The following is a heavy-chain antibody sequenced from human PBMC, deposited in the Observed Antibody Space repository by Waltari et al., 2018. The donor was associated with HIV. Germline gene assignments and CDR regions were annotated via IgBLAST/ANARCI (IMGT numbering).Heavy chain of an antibody. J-gene: IGHJ5*02. Sequence: QVQLQESGTGLVKPSGTLSLTCAVSGGPIGSSNWWVWVRQPAGKGLEWIGDVYHNGSTNYNPSLKSRVTISVDTSKSRFFLSLKSVTAADTAIYYCARGSSYSAHNWLDPWGQGTLVTVSS. CDR2: VYHNGST. CDR1: GGPIGSSNW. V-gene: IGHV4-4*02. D-gene: IGHD2-15*01. CDR3: ARGSSYSAHNWLDP.